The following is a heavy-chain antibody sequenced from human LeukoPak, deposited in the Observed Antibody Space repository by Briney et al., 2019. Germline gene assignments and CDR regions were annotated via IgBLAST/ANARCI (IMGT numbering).Heavy chain of an antibody. CDR3: AKDGARWFGELGPDWFDP. D-gene: IGHD3-10*01. CDR1: GFTFSSYG. J-gene: IGHJ5*02. CDR2: ISSSSSTI. V-gene: IGHV3-48*04. Sequence: GGSLRLSCTASGFTFSSYGMNWVRQAPGKGLEWVSYISSSSSTIYYADSVRGRFTISRDNAKNSLYLQMNSLRAEDTAVYYCAKDGARWFGELGPDWFDPWGQGTLVTVSS.